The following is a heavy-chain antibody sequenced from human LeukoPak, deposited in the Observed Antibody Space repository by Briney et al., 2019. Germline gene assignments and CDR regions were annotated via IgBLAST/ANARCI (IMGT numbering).Heavy chain of an antibody. D-gene: IGHD6-13*01. V-gene: IGHV3-21*01. J-gene: IGHJ4*02. Sequence: PGGSLRLSCAASGFTFSSYSMNWVRQAPGKGLEWVSSISSSSSYIYYADSVKGRFTISRDNAKNSLYLQMNSLRAEDTAVYYSAREFWSSSWYQSPYFDYWGQGTLVTVSS. CDR2: ISSSSSYI. CDR1: GFTFSSYS. CDR3: AREFWSSSWYQSPYFDY.